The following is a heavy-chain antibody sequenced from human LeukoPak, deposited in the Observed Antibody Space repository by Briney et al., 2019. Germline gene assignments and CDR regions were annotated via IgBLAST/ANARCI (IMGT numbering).Heavy chain of an antibody. V-gene: IGHV3-21*04. CDR3: AKAFGYSYAIS. CDR1: GFTFSSYS. D-gene: IGHD5-18*01. Sequence: GGSLRLSCAASGFTFSSYSMNWVRQAPGKGLEWVSSISSSSSYIYYADSVKGRFTISRDNSKNSLYLQMNSLRTEDTALYYCAKAFGYSYAISWGQGTLVTVSS. J-gene: IGHJ4*02. CDR2: ISSSSSYI.